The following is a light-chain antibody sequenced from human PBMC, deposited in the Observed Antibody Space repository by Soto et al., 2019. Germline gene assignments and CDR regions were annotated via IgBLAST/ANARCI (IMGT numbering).Light chain of an antibody. J-gene: IGKJ1*01. CDR1: QSVSSSY. CDR3: QQYRTSPLT. CDR2: GAS. V-gene: IGKV3-20*01. Sequence: EIVLTQSPGTLSLSPGERATLSCRASQSVSSSYLGWFQQKPGQAPRLLIYGASSRATGIPDRFSGSGSGTDFTVTIVRLAPEYFAVYYCQQYRTSPLTFGQGTKVEIK.